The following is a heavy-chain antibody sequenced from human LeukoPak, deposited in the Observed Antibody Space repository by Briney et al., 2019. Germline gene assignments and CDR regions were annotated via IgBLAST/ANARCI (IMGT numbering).Heavy chain of an antibody. V-gene: IGHV5-51*01. D-gene: IGHD3-16*02. J-gene: IGHJ4*02. CDR1: GYSFTSYW. Sequence: GESLKISCKGSGYSFTSYWIGGVSQMPGKDLQWRGRIFPGDSDTRYSPSFQGQVTISADTSISTAYLQWSSLKASDTAMYYCARQEITFGGVIVLFDYWGQGTLVTVSS. CDR3: ARQEITFGGVIVLFDY. CDR2: IFPGDSDT.